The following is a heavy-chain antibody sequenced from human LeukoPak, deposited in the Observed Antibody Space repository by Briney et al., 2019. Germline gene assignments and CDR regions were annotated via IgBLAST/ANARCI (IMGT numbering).Heavy chain of an antibody. CDR1: GFIFSSYG. CDR3: ARENYYDSSGYYLALDY. V-gene: IGHV3-33*01. D-gene: IGHD3-22*01. Sequence: GGSLRLSCAASGFIFSSYGMHWVRQAPGRELEWVAVIWYDGSNKYYADSEKGRFTISRDNSKNTLYLQMNSLRAEDTAVYYCARENYYDSSGYYLALDYWGQGTLVTVSS. J-gene: IGHJ4*02. CDR2: IWYDGSNK.